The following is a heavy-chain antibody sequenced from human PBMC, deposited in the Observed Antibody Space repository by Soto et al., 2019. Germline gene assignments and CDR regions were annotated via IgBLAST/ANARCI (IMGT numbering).Heavy chain of an antibody. V-gene: IGHV3-23*01. CDR2: ISGSANNA. D-gene: IGHD4-4*01. Sequence: PGGSLRLSCAASGFNIGIYAMSWVRQAPGKGLQWISAISGSANNAYYADSVKGRFTISRDNSKNTLYLQMNSLRAEDTAVYYCAKRPEVIWGQGTLVTVS. J-gene: IGHJ4*02. CDR3: AKRPEVI. CDR1: GFNIGIYA.